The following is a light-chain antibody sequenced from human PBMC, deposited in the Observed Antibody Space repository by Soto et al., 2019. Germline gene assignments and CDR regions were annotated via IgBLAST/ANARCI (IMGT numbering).Light chain of an antibody. CDR2: DAS. CDR1: QSVSNY. CDR3: T. Sequence: EIELTQSPATLSLSPWDRATLSCRASQSVSNYLAWYQQKPGQAPRLLIYDASNRATGIPARFSGSGSGTDFNLTISNLEPEDYGVYRDTFGQGTKLEIK. V-gene: IGKV3-11*01. J-gene: IGKJ2*01.